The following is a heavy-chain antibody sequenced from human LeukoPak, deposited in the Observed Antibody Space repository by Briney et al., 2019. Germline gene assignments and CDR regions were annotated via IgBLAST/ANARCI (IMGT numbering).Heavy chain of an antibody. J-gene: IGHJ5*02. V-gene: IGHV4-59*11. D-gene: IGHD6-13*01. CDR1: GGSISSHC. Sequence: SETLSLTCTVSGGSISSHCWSWIRQPPGKGLEWIGYIYYSGSTNYNPSLKSRVTISVDTSKNQFSLKLSSVTAADTAVYYCARDERAARGLFWFDPWGQGTLVTVSS. CDR2: IYYSGST. CDR3: ARDERAARGLFWFDP.